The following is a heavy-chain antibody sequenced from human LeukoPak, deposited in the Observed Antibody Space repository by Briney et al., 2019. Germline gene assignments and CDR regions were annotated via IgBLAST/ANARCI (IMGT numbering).Heavy chain of an antibody. CDR1: GGPISSYY. V-gene: IGHV4-59*01. CDR3: ASTIYGDYTYYFDY. CDR2: IYYSGST. Sequence: SETLSLTCTVSGGPISSYYWSWIRQPPGKGLEWIGYIYYSGSTNYNPSLKSRVTISVDTSKNQFSLKLSSVTAADTAVYYCASTIYGDYTYYFDYWGQGTLVTVSS. J-gene: IGHJ4*02. D-gene: IGHD4-17*01.